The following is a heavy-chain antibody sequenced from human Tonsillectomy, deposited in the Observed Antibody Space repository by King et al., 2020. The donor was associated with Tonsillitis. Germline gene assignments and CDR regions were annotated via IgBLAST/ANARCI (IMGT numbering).Heavy chain of an antibody. Sequence: VQLVESGGGLVQPGGSLRLSCAASGFTFSSFALSWVRQTPAKGLEWVSTVSAGGGGTSHADSVKGRFTISKDDSKNTVFLQMNSLGADDTAVYFCAKQPIAVAVNWYFDLWGRGTLVTVSS. V-gene: IGHV3-23*04. D-gene: IGHD6-19*01. CDR2: VSAGGGGT. CDR1: GFTFSSFA. J-gene: IGHJ2*01. CDR3: AKQPIAVAVNWYFDL.